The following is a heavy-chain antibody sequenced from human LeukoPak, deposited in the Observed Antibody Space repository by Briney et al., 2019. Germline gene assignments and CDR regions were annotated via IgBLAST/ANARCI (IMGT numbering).Heavy chain of an antibody. Sequence: SETLSLTCTVSGGSISSGGYYWSWIRQPPGKGLEWIGYIYHSGSTYYNPSLKSRVTISVDRSKNQFSLKLSSVTAADTAVCYCARALDYGGNLLSPFGYWGQGTLVTVSS. CDR3: ARALDYGGNLLSPFGY. D-gene: IGHD4-23*01. J-gene: IGHJ4*02. V-gene: IGHV4-30-2*01. CDR1: GGSISSGGYY. CDR2: IYHSGST.